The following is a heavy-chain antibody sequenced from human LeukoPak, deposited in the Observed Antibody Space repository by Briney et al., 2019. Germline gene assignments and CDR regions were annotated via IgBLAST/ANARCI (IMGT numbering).Heavy chain of an antibody. D-gene: IGHD3-16*01. Sequence: GGSLRLSCAASGFTFSNAWMSWVRQAPGKGLEWVGRIKSKIDGGTTDYAAPVKGRFTISRDDSKNTLYLQTNSLKTEDTAVYYCTTDGGRKSRPYHFDYWGQGTLVTVSS. J-gene: IGHJ4*02. CDR1: GFTFSNAW. CDR3: TTDGGRKSRPYHFDY. CDR2: IKSKIDGGTT. V-gene: IGHV3-15*01.